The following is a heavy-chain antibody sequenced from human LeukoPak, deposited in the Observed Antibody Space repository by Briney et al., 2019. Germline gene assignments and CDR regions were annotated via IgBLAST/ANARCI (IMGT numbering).Heavy chain of an antibody. J-gene: IGHJ4*02. V-gene: IGHV4-39*07. CDR1: GGSISSSSYY. CDR2: IYYSGST. CDR3: ARVESRYGYDDY. D-gene: IGHD5-12*01. Sequence: SETLSLTCTVSGGSISSSSYYWGWIRQPPGKGLEWIGSIYYSGSTYYNPSLKSRVTISVDTSKNQSSLKLSSVTAADTAVHYCARVESRYGYDDYWGQGTLVTVSS.